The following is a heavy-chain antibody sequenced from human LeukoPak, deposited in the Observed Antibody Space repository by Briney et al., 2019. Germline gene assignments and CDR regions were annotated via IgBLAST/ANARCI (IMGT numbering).Heavy chain of an antibody. CDR3: ARWERHSSSLWYYFDY. Sequence: SVKVSCKASGGTFSSYAISWVRQAPGQGLDWMGGIIPIFGTANYAQKFQGRVTITTYESTSTAYMELSSLRSEDTAVYYCARWERHSSSLWYYFDYWGQGTLVTVSS. CDR2: IIPIFGTA. CDR1: GGTFSSYA. D-gene: IGHD6-6*01. V-gene: IGHV1-69*05. J-gene: IGHJ4*02.